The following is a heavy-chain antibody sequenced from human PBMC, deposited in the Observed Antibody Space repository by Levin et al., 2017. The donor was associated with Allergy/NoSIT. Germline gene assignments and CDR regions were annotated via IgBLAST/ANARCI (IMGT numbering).Heavy chain of an antibody. J-gene: IGHJ3*02. CDR3: AKDIQGFGELGFDI. D-gene: IGHD3-10*01. Sequence: GGSLRLSCAASGFTFDDYTMHWVRQAPGKGLEWVSLISWDGGSTYYADSVKGRFTISRDNSKNSLYLQMNSLRTEDTALYYCAKDIQGFGELGFDIWGQGTMVTVSS. CDR1: GFTFDDYT. CDR2: ISWDGGST. V-gene: IGHV3-43*01.